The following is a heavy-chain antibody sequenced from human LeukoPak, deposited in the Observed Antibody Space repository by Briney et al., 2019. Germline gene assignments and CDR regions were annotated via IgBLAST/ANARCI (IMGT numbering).Heavy chain of an antibody. CDR2: IYYSGST. V-gene: IGHV4-39*01. J-gene: IGHJ4*02. Sequence: SETLSLTCTVSGGSISSSSYYWGWIRQPPGTGLEWIGSIYYSGSTYYNPSLKSRVTISVDTSKNQFSLKLSSVTAADTAVYYCARLPRKMVTAIIDYWGQGTLVTVSS. D-gene: IGHD2-21*02. CDR3: ARLPRKMVTAIIDY. CDR1: GGSISSSSYY.